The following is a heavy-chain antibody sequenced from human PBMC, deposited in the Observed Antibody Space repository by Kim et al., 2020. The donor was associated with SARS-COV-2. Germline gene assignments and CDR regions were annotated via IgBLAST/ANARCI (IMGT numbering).Heavy chain of an antibody. V-gene: IGHV3-43*02. CDR2: ISGDGGST. CDR1: GFTFDDYA. CDR3: AKRIYSQGWWDNSGAFDI. J-gene: IGHJ3*02. D-gene: IGHD1-26*01. Sequence: GGSLRLSCAASGFTFDDYAMHWVRQAPGKGLEWVSLISGDGGSTYYADSVKGRFTISRDNSKNSLYLQMNSLRTEDTALYYCAKRIYSQGWWDNSGAFDIWGQGTMVTVSS.